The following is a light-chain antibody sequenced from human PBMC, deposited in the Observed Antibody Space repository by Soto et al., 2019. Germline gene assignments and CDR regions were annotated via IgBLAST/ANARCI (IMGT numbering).Light chain of an antibody. Sequence: DIQMTQSPSTLSASVGDRVTITSRASQSISSWLAWYQQKPGKAPKLLIYKASSLGSGVPSRFSGSGSGTEFTLTISSLQPDDFATYYCQQNNSYSPYTFGQGTK. CDR3: QQNNSYSPYT. CDR2: KAS. V-gene: IGKV1-5*03. CDR1: QSISSW. J-gene: IGKJ2*01.